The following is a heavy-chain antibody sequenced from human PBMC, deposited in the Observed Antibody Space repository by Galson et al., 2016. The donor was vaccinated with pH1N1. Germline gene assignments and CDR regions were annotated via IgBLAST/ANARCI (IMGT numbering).Heavy chain of an antibody. CDR2: IYWDDDK. V-gene: IGHV2-5*02. Sequence: PALVKPTQTLTLTCTVSGFSLTSSEVAVAWFRQPPGKTLEWLAVIYWDDDKRYSPSLQSRVSLTMDTSRDQVVLTMTNMDPVDTATYYCARFTYGDYTTYFDYWGQGTLVTVSS. CDR3: ARFTYGDYTTYFDY. J-gene: IGHJ4*02. CDR1: GFSLTSSEVA. D-gene: IGHD4-17*01.